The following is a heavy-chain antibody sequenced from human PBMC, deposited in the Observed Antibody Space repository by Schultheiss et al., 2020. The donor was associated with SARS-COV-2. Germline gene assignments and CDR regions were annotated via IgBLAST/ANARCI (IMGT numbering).Heavy chain of an antibody. J-gene: IGHJ6*02. Sequence: GSLRLSCTVSGGSISSYYWSWIRQPPGKGLEWIGYIYYSGSTNYSPSLKSRVTISVDTSKNQFSLNVDSVTAADTAVYYCVRHLFGDYGGMDVWGQGTTVTVSS. D-gene: IGHD2-21*01. CDR3: VRHLFGDYGGMDV. V-gene: IGHV4-59*08. CDR2: IYYSGST. CDR1: GGSISSYY.